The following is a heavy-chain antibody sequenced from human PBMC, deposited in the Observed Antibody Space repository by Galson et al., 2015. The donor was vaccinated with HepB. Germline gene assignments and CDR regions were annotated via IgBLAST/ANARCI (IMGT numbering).Heavy chain of an antibody. CDR1: GYTFTDYA. J-gene: IGHJ4*02. D-gene: IGHD3-16*02. CDR2: INAGNGNT. Sequence: SVKVSCKASGYTFTDYAIHWVRQAPGQGLEWLGWINAGNGNTKLAQKFQDRVTITSDTSASTAYMDLSNLRSEDTAVYSCVRGHTITFGEVFVVPVYFDCWGQGTLVTVSS. CDR3: VRGHTITFGEVFVVPVYFDC. V-gene: IGHV1-3*01.